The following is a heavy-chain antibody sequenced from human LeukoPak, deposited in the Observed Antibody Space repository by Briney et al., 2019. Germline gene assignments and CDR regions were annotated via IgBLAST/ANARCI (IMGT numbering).Heavy chain of an antibody. Sequence: PSETLSLTCAVYGGSFSGYYWSWIRQPPGKGLEWIGEINHSGSTNYNPSLKSRVTISVDTSKNQFSLKLSSVTAADTAVYYCARGKAVAGPTADWGQGTLVPVSS. J-gene: IGHJ4*02. CDR2: INHSGST. V-gene: IGHV4-34*01. CDR3: ARGKAVAGPTAD. D-gene: IGHD6-19*01. CDR1: GGSFSGYY.